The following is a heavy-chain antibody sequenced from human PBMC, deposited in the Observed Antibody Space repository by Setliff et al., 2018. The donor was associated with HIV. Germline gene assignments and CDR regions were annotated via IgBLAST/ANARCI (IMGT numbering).Heavy chain of an antibody. CDR3: ARTARGYTTIWYRNGLTYYNYMDV. V-gene: IGHV4-34*01. CDR1: GASFSDYY. D-gene: IGHD1-1*01. J-gene: IGHJ6*03. CDR2: INHSGST. Sequence: NPSETLSLTCAVYGASFSDYYWSWIRQSPGKGLEWIGEINHSGSTSYNPSLTSRVTMSVDTSKNQFSLRLSSVTAADTAVYYCARTARGYTTIWYRNGLTYYNYMDVWGKGTKVTVS.